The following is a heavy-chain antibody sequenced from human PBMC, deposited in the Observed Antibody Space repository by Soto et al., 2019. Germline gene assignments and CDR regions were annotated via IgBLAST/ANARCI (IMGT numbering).Heavy chain of an antibody. CDR3: TTDRYYYGMDV. CDR1: GFTFSNAW. V-gene: IGHV3-15*01. Sequence: GESLKISCAASGFTFSNAWMSWVRQAPGKGLEWVGRIKSKTDGGTTDYAAPVKGRFTISRDDSKNTLYLQMNSLKTEDTAVYYCTTDRYYYGMDVWGQGTTVTVSS. CDR2: IKSKTDGGTT. J-gene: IGHJ6*02.